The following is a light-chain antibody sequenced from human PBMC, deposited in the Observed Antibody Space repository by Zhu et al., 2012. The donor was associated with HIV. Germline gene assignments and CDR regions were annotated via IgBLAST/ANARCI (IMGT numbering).Light chain of an antibody. CDR1: QSVTNNY. CDR2: GTS. CDR3: QQYATSPET. J-gene: IGKJ1*01. V-gene: IGKV3-20*01. Sequence: EIVLTQSPGTLSLSAGERASLSCRASQSVTNNYLAWYQQKPGQAPRLLIYGTSKRATGTPDRFGGSGSGTAFTLTISRLEPEDFAVYYCQQYATSPETFGQGTKGGNQT.